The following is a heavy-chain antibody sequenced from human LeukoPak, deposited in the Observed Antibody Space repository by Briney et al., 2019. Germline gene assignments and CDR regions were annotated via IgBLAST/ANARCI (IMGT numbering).Heavy chain of an antibody. CDR2: ISWNSGSI. CDR3: AKSIWDAMIGAFDI. CDR1: GFTFDDYA. V-gene: IGHV3-9*01. D-gene: IGHD3-16*01. Sequence: GRSLRLSCAASGFTFDDYAVHWVRQAPGKGLEWVSGISWNSGSIGYADSVKGRFTISRDNAKNSLYLQMNSLRAEDTALYYCAKSIWDAMIGAFDIWGQGTMVTVSS. J-gene: IGHJ3*02.